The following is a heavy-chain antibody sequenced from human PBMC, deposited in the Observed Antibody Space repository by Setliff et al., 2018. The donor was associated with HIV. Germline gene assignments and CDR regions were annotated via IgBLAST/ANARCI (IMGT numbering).Heavy chain of an antibody. V-gene: IGHV4-34*01. CDR2: INHSGST. CDR1: GGSFSGYY. Sequence: SETLSLTCAVYGGSFSGYYWSWIRQPPGKGLEWIGEINHSGSTNYNPSLKSRVTISVDTSKNQFSLKLTSATASDTAVYYCARAAAGNTGPFDLWGQGSPVTVSS. J-gene: IGHJ4*02. D-gene: IGHD4-17*01. CDR3: ARAAAGNTGPFDL.